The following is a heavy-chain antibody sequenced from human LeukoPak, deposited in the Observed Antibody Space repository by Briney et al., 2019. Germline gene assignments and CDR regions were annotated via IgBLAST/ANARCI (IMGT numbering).Heavy chain of an antibody. CDR2: IYYSGNT. CDR1: GGSISTYY. D-gene: IGHD5-18*01. CDR3: ARGGYSYGH. V-gene: IGHV4-59*08. Sequence: PSETLSLTCTVFGGSISTYYWSWIRQPPRKGLEWIAYIYYSGNTNYNPSLKSRVTISVDTSKNQFSLKLSSVTAADTAVYYCARGGYSYGHWGQGTLVTVSS. J-gene: IGHJ4*02.